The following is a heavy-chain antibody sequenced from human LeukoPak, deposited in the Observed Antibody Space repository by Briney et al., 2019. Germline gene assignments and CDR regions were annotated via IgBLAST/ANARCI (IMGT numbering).Heavy chain of an antibody. Sequence: PGGSLRLSCAASGFTFSSYWMHWVRQAPGKGLVWVSRINSDGSSTNYADSVKGRFTISRDNAKNTLYLQMDSLRAEDTAVYYCARGMTVRRNALDYWGQGTPAIVSS. CDR2: INSDGSST. J-gene: IGHJ4*02. CDR1: GFTFSSYW. D-gene: IGHD2-21*02. CDR3: ARGMTVRRNALDY. V-gene: IGHV3-74*01.